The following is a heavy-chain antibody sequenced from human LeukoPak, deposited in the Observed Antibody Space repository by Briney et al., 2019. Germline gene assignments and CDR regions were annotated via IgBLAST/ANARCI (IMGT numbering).Heavy chain of an antibody. CDR2: IWYDGSNK. CDR1: GFTFSSYG. Sequence: SGGSLRLSCAASGFTFSSYGMHWVRQAPGKGLEWVAVIWYDGSNKYYADSVKGRFTISRDNSKNTLYLQMNSLRAEDTAVYYCARGPPSDYYDSSGAQYYFDYWGQGTLVTVSS. D-gene: IGHD3-22*01. CDR3: ARGPPSDYYDSSGAQYYFDY. J-gene: IGHJ4*02. V-gene: IGHV3-33*01.